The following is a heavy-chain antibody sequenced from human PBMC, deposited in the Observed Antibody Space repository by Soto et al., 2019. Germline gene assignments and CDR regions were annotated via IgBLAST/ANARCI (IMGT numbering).Heavy chain of an antibody. V-gene: IGHV1-69*09. CDR2: INPLSCIS. J-gene: IGHJ4*02. D-gene: IGHD2-2*01. CDR3: ATPACAATWCSPSHNLDH. Sequence: QVQLVQSGAEVKKPESSVKVSCKTSGGTFVRHVISWVRQAPGQGPEWMGKINPLSCISNFAQKFQDRVTFTADTDSSTAYMELSSLRSDDTTVYYCATPACAATWCSPSHNLDHWGQGTLVTVSS. CDR1: GGTFVRHV.